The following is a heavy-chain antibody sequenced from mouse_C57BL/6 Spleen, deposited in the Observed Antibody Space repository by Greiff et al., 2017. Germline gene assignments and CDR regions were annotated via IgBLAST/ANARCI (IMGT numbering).Heavy chain of an antibody. CDR1: GFTFSNYW. V-gene: IGHV6-3*01. J-gene: IGHJ3*01. Sequence: EVQLVESGGGLVQPGGSMKLSCVASGFTFSNYWMNWVRQSPEKGLEWVAQIRLKSDNYATHYAESVKGRFTISRDDSKSSVYLQMNNLRAEDTGIYYFTGGSWFAYWGQGTLVTVSA. CDR3: TGGSWFAY. CDR2: IRLKSDNYAT.